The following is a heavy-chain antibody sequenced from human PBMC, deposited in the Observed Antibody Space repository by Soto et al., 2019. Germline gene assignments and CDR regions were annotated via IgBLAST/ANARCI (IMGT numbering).Heavy chain of an antibody. J-gene: IGHJ6*02. D-gene: IGHD2-2*01. Sequence: QVQLVQSGAEVKKPGSSVKVSCKASGGTFSSYAISWVRQAPGQGLEWMGGIIPISVTTNYAQKFQGRVTITAVESKSTAYLELSSLRSEDTAVYYCARSQGSSTSLEIYYYYSYGMDVWGQGTTVSVSS. CDR1: GGTFSSYA. CDR3: ARSQGSSTSLEIYYYYSYGMDV. CDR2: IIPISVTT. V-gene: IGHV1-69*01.